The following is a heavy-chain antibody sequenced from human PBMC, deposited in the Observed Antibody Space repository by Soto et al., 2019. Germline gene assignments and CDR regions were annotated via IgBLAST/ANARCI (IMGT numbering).Heavy chain of an antibody. D-gene: IGHD5-12*01. V-gene: IGHV3-30*18. CDR2: ISYDGSNK. J-gene: IGHJ4*02. CDR1: GFTFSSYG. CDR3: AKSRGYSGYDLVGEFDY. Sequence: GGSLRLSCAASGFTFSSYGMHWVRQAPGKGLEWVAVISYDGSNKYYADSVKGRFTISRDNSKNTLYLQMNSLRAEDTAVYYCAKSRGYSGYDLVGEFDYWGQGTLVTVSS.